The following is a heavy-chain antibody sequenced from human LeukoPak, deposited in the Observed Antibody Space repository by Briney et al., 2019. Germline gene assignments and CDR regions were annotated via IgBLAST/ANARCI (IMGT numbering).Heavy chain of an antibody. Sequence: GGSLRLSCAASGFTFSTYWMSWVRQAPGKGLEWVANIKQDGSEKYHVDSVRGRFTISRDNAKNLLYLQMNSLRAEDTAVYYCARKESAYYYYAMDVWGQGTTVTVSS. CDR3: ARKESAYYYYAMDV. CDR1: GFTFSTYW. V-gene: IGHV3-7*01. J-gene: IGHJ6*02. CDR2: IKQDGSEK. D-gene: IGHD5-24*01.